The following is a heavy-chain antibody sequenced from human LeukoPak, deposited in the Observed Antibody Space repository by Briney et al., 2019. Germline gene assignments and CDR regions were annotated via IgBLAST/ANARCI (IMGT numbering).Heavy chain of an antibody. CDR1: GFTFSSYG. J-gene: IGHJ4*02. D-gene: IGHD3-22*01. CDR2: ISYDGSNK. Sequence: PGRSLSLSCAASGFTFSSYGMHWVRQAPGKGLEWVAVISYDGSNKYYADSVKGRFTISRDNSKNTLYLQMNSLRAEDTAVYYCAKDAITYDSSGYYYGDYWGQGTLVTVSS. CDR3: AKDAITYDSSGYYYGDY. V-gene: IGHV3-30*18.